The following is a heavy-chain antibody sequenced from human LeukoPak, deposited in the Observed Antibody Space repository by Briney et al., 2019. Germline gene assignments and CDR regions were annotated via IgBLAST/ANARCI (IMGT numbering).Heavy chain of an antibody. D-gene: IGHD3-22*01. CDR1: GFTFDDYA. CDR3: AKDTYYYDSSGHPDY. Sequence: GGSLRLSCAACGFTFDDYAMHWVRDAPGKGVEWVSLISGDGGRTYYADSVKGRFTISRDNRKNSLYMQMNSLRTEDTALYYCAKDTYYYDSSGHPDYWGQGTLVTVSS. CDR2: ISGDGGRT. V-gene: IGHV3-43*02. J-gene: IGHJ4*02.